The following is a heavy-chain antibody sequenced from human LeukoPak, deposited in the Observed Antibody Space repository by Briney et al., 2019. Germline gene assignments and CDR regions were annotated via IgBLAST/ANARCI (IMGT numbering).Heavy chain of an antibody. V-gene: IGHV3-48*03. D-gene: IGHD6-19*01. J-gene: IGHJ4*02. CDR3: ARGGAVAGLF. CDR2: ISSSGGTT. Sequence: GGSLRLSCAASGFTFSSYEMNWVRQAPGKGLEWVSYISSSGGTTYYADSVKGRFTISRDNAKNSLYLQMNSLRGEDTAVYYCARGGAVAGLFWGQGTLVTVSS. CDR1: GFTFSSYE.